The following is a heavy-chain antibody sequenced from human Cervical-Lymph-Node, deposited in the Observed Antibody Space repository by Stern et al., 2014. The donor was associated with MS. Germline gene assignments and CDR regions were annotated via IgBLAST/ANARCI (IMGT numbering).Heavy chain of an antibody. J-gene: IGHJ4*02. V-gene: IGHV4-61*02. CDR1: GGSVSSGSSY. CDR2: IHPSGNA. D-gene: IGHD5-18*01. Sequence: VQLVESGPGLVKPSQTLSLTCTLSGGSVSSGSSYWSWIRQPAGKGLEWIGRIHPSGNAFYTPSLKSRATISLDTPQNQSSLNMNSVTAADTAVYYCASGYRFFESWGQGTLVTVSS. CDR3: ASGYRFFES.